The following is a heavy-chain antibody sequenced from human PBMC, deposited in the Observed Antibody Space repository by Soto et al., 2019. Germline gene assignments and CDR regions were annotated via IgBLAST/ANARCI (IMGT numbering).Heavy chain of an antibody. CDR1: GYTFTSYG. V-gene: IGHV1-18*01. D-gene: IGHD3-9*01. CDR2: ISAYNGNT. Sequence: ASVKVSCKASGYTFTSYGISWVRQAPGQGLEWMGWISAYNGNTNYAQKLQGRVTMTTDTSTSTAYMELRSLRSDDTAVYYCARDGNQGDYDILTGFEDGIDAFDIWGQGTMVTVSS. J-gene: IGHJ3*02. CDR3: ARDGNQGDYDILTGFEDGIDAFDI.